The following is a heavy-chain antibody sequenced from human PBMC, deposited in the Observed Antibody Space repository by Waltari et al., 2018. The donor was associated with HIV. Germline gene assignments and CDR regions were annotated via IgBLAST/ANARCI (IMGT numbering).Heavy chain of an antibody. CDR2: INSDGSST. Sequence: EVQLVESGGGLVQPGGSLRLSCAASGLPFSRYSIHWVRQAPGKGLVWVSRINSDGSSTSYADSVKGRFTISRDNAKNTLYLQMNSLRAEDTAVYYCARDSPGDYYDSSGYYDYWGQGTLVTVSS. D-gene: IGHD3-22*01. CDR1: GLPFSRYS. V-gene: IGHV3-74*01. CDR3: ARDSPGDYYDSSGYYDY. J-gene: IGHJ4*02.